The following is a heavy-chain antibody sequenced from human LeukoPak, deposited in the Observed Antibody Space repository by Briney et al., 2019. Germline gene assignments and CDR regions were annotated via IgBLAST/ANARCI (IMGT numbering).Heavy chain of an antibody. J-gene: IGHJ4*02. D-gene: IGHD3-3*01. CDR2: IIPIFGTA. CDR1: GGTFSSYA. Sequence: GASVKVSCKASGGTFSSYAISWVRQAPGQGLEWMGGIIPIFGTANYAQKFQGRVTITADESTSTAYMELSSLRSEDTAVYYCAVILKSHWSGYYTDVAAPFDYWGQGTLVTVSS. V-gene: IGHV1-69*13. CDR3: AVILKSHWSGYYTDVAAPFDY.